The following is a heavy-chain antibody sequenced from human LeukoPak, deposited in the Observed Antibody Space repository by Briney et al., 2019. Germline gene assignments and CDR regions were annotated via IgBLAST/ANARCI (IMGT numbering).Heavy chain of an antibody. V-gene: IGHV3-30-3*01. Sequence: PGGSLRLSCAASGFTFSSYAMHWVRQAPGKGLEWVAVISYDGSNKYYADSVKGRFTISRDNSKNTVFLQMNTLRTEDTAVYFCAKDKPIDYWGQGTLVTVSS. CDR1: GFTFSSYA. D-gene: IGHD1-14*01. J-gene: IGHJ4*02. CDR3: AKDKPIDY. CDR2: ISYDGSNK.